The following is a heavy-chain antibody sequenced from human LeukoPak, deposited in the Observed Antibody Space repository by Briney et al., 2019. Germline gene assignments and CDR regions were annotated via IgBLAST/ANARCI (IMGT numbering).Heavy chain of an antibody. CDR2: INPSGGST. CDR3: ATHVDYGDYVSAPDY. V-gene: IGHV1-46*01. D-gene: IGHD4-17*01. J-gene: IGHJ4*02. CDR1: GYTFTSYY. Sequence: ASVKVSCKASGYTFTSYYMHWVPQAPGQGLEWMGIINPSGGSTSYAQKFQGRVTMTRDTSTSTVYMELSSLRSEDTAVYYCATHVDYGDYVSAPDYWGQGTLVTVSS.